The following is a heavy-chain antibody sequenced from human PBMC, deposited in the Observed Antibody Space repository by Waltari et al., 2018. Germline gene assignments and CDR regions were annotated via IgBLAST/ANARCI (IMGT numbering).Heavy chain of an antibody. CDR2: IYYSGST. CDR3: WGSSGWYYSYFDL. J-gene: IGHJ2*01. D-gene: IGHD6-19*01. Sequence: QLQLQESGPGLVKPSETLSLTCTVSGGSIRSSSYSWGWIRQPPGKGLEWIGSIYYSGSTYYNPSLKSRVTISVDTSKNHFSLKLSSVTAADTAVYYCWGSSGWYYSYFDLWGRGTLVTVSS. V-gene: IGHV4-39*07. CDR1: GGSIRSSSYS.